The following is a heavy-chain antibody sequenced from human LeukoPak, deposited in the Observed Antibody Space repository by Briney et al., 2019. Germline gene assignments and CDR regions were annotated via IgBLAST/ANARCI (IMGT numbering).Heavy chain of an antibody. Sequence: GASVKVSCKASGGTFISYAISWVRQAPGQGLGWMGGIIPIFGTANYAQKFQGGVTITADESTSTAYMELSSLRSEDTAVYYCARQSDWSGYYYFDYWGQGTLVTVSS. CDR3: ARQSDWSGYYYFDY. CDR1: GGTFISYA. CDR2: IIPIFGTA. J-gene: IGHJ4*02. V-gene: IGHV1-69*13. D-gene: IGHD3-3*01.